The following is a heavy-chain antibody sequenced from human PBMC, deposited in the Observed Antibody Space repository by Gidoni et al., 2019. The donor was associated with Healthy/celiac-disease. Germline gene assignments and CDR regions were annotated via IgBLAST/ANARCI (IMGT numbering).Heavy chain of an antibody. CDR1: GGSFRGYY. CDR3: ARGRVAARLSYYYYGMDV. CDR2: INHCGST. J-gene: IGHJ6*02. Sequence: QVQLQQWGAGLLKPSETLSLTCAVDGGSFRGYYWSWIRQPPGKGLEWIGEINHCGSTNYNPSLKSRVTISVDTSKNQFSLRLSSVTAADTAVYYCARGRVAARLSYYYYGMDVWGQGTTVTVSS. D-gene: IGHD6-6*01. V-gene: IGHV4-34*01.